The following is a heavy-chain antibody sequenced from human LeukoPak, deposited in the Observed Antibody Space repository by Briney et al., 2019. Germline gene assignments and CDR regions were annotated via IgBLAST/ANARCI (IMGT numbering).Heavy chain of an antibody. CDR1: GFTFSSYA. J-gene: IGHJ4*02. D-gene: IGHD3-22*01. V-gene: IGHV3-23*01. Sequence: PGGSLRLSCAASGFTFSSYAMSWVRQAPGKGLEWVSAISGSGGSTYYADSVKGRFTISRDNSKNTLYLQMNSLRAEDTAVYYCAKDGVDIIMIVVVPPFDYWGQGTLVTVSS. CDR2: ISGSGGST. CDR3: AKDGVDIIMIVVVPPFDY.